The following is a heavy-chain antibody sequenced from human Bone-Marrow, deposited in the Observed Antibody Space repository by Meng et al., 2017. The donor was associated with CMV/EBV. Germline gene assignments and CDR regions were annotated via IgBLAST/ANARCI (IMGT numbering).Heavy chain of an antibody. D-gene: IGHD3-3*01. V-gene: IGHV3-20*01. CDR3: ARDLEAYDFWSGYNYYYYGMDV. Sequence: GGSLRLSCAASGFSFDDYGMSWVRQAPGKGLEWVSGLDWNGGGTGYADSVKGRFTISRDNAKNSLYLQMNSLRAEDTALYLCARDLEAYDFWSGYNYYYYGMDVWGQGTTVTVSS. CDR1: GFSFDDYG. J-gene: IGHJ6*02. CDR2: LDWNGGGT.